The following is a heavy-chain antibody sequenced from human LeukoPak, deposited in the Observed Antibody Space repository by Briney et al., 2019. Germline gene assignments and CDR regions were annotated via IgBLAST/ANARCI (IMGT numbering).Heavy chain of an antibody. CDR3: ARNRVVGAPNFDY. V-gene: IGHV4-59*01. D-gene: IGHD1-26*01. CDR2: IYYSGNT. CDR1: GGSLSTFY. Sequence: SETMSLTRTVSGGSLSTFYCTWVRQPPGEGLGWLGYIYYSGNTNYNPSLKSRVTTSLDTSKNQFSLRLTSVTAADTAVYYCARNRVVGAPNFDYWGQGTLVTVFS. J-gene: IGHJ4*02.